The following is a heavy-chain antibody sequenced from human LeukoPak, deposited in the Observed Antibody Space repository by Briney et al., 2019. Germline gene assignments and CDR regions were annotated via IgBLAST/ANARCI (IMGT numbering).Heavy chain of an antibody. CDR3: ARSSLRLSSTNNWFDP. V-gene: IGHV1-8*01. J-gene: IGHJ5*02. CDR1: GYTFTSYD. CDR2: MNPNSGNT. Sequence: ASVKVSCKASGYTFTSYDINWVRQATGQGREWMGWMNPNSGNTGYAQKFQGRVTMTRNTSISTAYMELSSLRSEDTAVYYCARSSLRLSSTNNWFDPWGQGTLVTVSS. D-gene: IGHD2-2*01.